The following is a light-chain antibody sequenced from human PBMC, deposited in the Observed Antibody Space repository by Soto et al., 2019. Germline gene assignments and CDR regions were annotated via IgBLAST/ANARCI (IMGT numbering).Light chain of an antibody. J-gene: IGKJ1*01. CDR3: MQGTHWPWT. V-gene: IGKV2-30*01. CDR2: KAS. Sequence: DAVMTQSPLSLPVALGQPAAISCRSSQSLVYSDGNSYLNWFQQRPGQSQRRLIYKASNRDPGVPDRFSGSGSGTDFTLKITGVEAEDVGVYYCMQGTHWPWTFGQGTKVEIK. CDR1: QSLVYSDGNSY.